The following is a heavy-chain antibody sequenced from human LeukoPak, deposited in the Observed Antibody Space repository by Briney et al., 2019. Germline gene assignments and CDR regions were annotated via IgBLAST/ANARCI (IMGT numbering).Heavy chain of an antibody. CDR1: GVSSSSGGYF. CDR2: IYYSGST. Sequence: SETLSLTCTVSGVSSSSGGYFWHWPRQHLGWVRERIAYIYYSGSTYYNPSLKSRVTISVDTSKNQFSLKLSSVTAADTAVYYCAREYYDSSGYSAFDPWGQGTLVTVSS. V-gene: IGHV4-31*03. J-gene: IGHJ5*02. D-gene: IGHD3-22*01. CDR3: AREYYDSSGYSAFDP.